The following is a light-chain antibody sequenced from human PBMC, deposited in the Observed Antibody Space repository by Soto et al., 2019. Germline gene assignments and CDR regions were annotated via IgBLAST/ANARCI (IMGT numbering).Light chain of an antibody. Sequence: EIVLTQSPGPLSLSPGERATLSCRASQSVSSSYLAWYQQKPGQAPRLLIYGASSRATGIPDRFSGSGSGTDFTLTISRLEPEDVAVYYCQQYGSSPSTFGQGTKLEIK. CDR1: QSVSSSY. CDR3: QQYGSSPST. J-gene: IGKJ2*02. V-gene: IGKV3-20*01. CDR2: GAS.